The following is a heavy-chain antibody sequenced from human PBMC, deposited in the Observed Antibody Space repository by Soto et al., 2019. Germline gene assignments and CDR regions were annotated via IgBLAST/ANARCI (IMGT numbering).Heavy chain of an antibody. J-gene: IGHJ4*02. D-gene: IGHD3-3*01. CDR2: IHDGNGNT. CDR1: GYTFTSYA. CDR3: ARDQEWLLSRYFDH. V-gene: IGHV1-3*01. Sequence: GASVKVSCKSSGYTFTSYAMDWVRQPPGQRLEWMGWIHDGNGNTKYSHKFQGRFTITRDTSASTAYMELNSLRSEDTAVYYCARDQEWLLSRYFDHWGQGTLVTVSS.